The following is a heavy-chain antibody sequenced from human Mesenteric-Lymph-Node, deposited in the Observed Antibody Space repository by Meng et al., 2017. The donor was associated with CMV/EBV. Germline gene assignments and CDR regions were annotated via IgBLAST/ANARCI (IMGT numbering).Heavy chain of an antibody. D-gene: IGHD1-26*01. V-gene: IGHV3-21*01. CDR1: GFTFSSYS. Sequence: GESLKISCAASGFTFSSYSMNWVRQAPGKGLEWVSSISSSSSYIYYADSVKGRFTISRDNAKNSLYLQMNSLRAEDTAVYYCATIVGASRRGDYWGQGTLVTVSS. J-gene: IGHJ4*02. CDR3: ATIVGASRRGDY. CDR2: ISSSSSYI.